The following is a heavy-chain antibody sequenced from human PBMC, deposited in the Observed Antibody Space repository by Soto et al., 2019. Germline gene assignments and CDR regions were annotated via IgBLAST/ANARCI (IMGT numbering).Heavy chain of an antibody. CDR3: AKDPNYYDFWAGSYYYHGMDV. J-gene: IGHJ6*02. D-gene: IGHD3-3*01. Sequence: ASVKVSCKASGYTFTGYYMHWVRQAPGQGLEWMGWINPNSGGTNYALKFQCRVTMTRDTSTNTVYLELSSLRSEDTAVYSCAKDPNYYDFWAGSYYYHGMDVWGQGTTVTVSS. V-gene: IGHV1-2*02. CDR2: INPNSGGT. CDR1: GYTFTGYY.